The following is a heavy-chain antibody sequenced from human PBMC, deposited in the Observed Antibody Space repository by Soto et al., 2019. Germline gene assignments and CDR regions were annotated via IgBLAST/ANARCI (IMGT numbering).Heavy chain of an antibody. D-gene: IGHD3-22*01. J-gene: IGHJ3*02. CDR3: ARLGYYDSSGYNLNAFDI. V-gene: IGHV4-31*03. CDR1: GGSISSGGYY. CDR2: IYYSGST. Sequence: KPSETLSLTCTVSGGSISSGGYYWSWIRQHPGKGLEWIGYIYYSGSTHYNPSLKSRVTISVDTSKNQFSLKLSSVTAADTAVYYCARLGYYDSSGYNLNAFDIWGQGTMVTVSS.